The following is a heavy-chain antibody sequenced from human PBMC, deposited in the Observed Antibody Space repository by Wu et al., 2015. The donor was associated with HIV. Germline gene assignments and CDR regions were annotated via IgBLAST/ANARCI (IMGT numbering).Heavy chain of an antibody. V-gene: IGHV1-2*02. J-gene: IGHJ4*02. CDR1: GYSFTAYY. CDR2: LNPNTGGA. CDR3: ASGIQAGGANY. D-gene: IGHD2-21*01. Sequence: QVQLVQSGAEVKRPGASVRVSCRTSGYSFTAYYIHWVRQAPGQGLEWMGRLNPNTGGADSSQKFQGRVTLTRDTSINTAYMDLRRLRVDDSAPISCASGIQAGGANYWGQGPWSPS.